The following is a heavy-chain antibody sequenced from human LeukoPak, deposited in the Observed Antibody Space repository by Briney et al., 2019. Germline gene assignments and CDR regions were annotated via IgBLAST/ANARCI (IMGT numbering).Heavy chain of an antibody. V-gene: IGHV3-7*01. CDR3: ARTYPGIALAGTFDY. J-gene: IGHJ4*02. D-gene: IGHD6-19*01. Sequence: GGSLTLSCAASGFTFSSYWLYWVRKAPAQGLHWVANINQDGSEKFYVDSVKGRFTISRDNAKNSLYLQMNSLRAEDTAVYYCARTYPGIALAGTFDYWGQGTLVTVSS. CDR1: GFTFSSYW. CDR2: INQDGSEK.